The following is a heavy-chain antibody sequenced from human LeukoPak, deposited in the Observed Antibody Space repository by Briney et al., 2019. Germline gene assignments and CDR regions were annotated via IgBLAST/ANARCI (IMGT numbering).Heavy chain of an antibody. J-gene: IGHJ4*02. CDR2: IYHSGST. V-gene: IGHV4-30-2*01. CDR1: GGSISSGGYS. Sequence: SESLSLTCAVSGGSISSGGYSWSWIRQPPGKGLAWIGDIYHSGSTYYNPSLKSRVTISVDRSKNQFSLKLSSVTAADTAVYYCARGIAAAGTWYFDYWGQGTLVTVSS. CDR3: ARGIAAAGTWYFDY. D-gene: IGHD6-13*01.